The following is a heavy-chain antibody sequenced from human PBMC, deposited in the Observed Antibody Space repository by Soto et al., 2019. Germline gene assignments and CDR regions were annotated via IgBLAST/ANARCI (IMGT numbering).Heavy chain of an antibody. CDR2: IKQDGSEK. D-gene: IGHD2-15*01. Sequence: HPGGSLRLSCAASGFTFSSYWMSWVRQAPGKGLEWVANIKQDGSEKYYVDSVKGRFTISRDNAKNTLYLQMNSLRAEDTAVYYCARDSPRYRSSGSCYPSGQGTLVTLSA. CDR3: ARDSPRYRSSGSCYP. CDR1: GFTFSSYW. J-gene: IGHJ5*02. V-gene: IGHV3-7*01.